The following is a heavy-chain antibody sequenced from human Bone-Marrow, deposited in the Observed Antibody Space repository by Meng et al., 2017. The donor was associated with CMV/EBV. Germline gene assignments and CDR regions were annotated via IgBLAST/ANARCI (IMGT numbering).Heavy chain of an antibody. CDR2: ISSSGSTI. D-gene: IGHD6-13*01. J-gene: IGHJ4*02. CDR3: ARGTVGSSWYVSY. CDR1: GFTFSSYW. V-gene: IGHV3-48*04. Sequence: GALRLSCAASGFTFSSYWMHWVRQAPGKGLEWVSYISSSGSTIYYADSVKGRFTISRDNAKNSLYLQMNSLRAEDTAVYYCARGTVGSSWYVSYWGQGTLVTVSS.